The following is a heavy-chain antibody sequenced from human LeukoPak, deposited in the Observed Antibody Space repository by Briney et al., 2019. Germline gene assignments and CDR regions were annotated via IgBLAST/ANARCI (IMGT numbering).Heavy chain of an antibody. CDR2: ISAYNGNT. CDR1: GYTFTSYG. CDR3: AREGGVAAAGTNYYYGMDV. J-gene: IGHJ6*02. D-gene: IGHD6-13*01. V-gene: IGHV1-18*01. Sequence: ASVKVSCKASGYTFTSYGISWVRQAPGQGLEWMGWISAYNGNTNYAQKLQGRVTMTTDTSTSTAYMELRSLRSGDTAVYYCAREGGVAAAGTNYYYGMDVWGQGTTVTVSS.